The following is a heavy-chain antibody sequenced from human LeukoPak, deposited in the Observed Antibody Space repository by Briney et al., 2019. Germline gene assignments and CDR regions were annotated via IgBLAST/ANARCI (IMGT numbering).Heavy chain of an antibody. CDR1: GGTLSGYA. CDR2: IIPIYGTP. CDR3: ARGKLGYYYYHMDA. D-gene: IGHD3-3*02. J-gene: IGHJ6*03. V-gene: IGHV1-69*05. Sequence: SVKVSCKASGGTLSGYAISWVRRAPGQGLEWMGGIIPIYGTPHSAQKFQGRVTITTDESTSTAFMDLSSLRSEDTAVYYCARGKLGYYYYHMDAWGKGTTVTVSS.